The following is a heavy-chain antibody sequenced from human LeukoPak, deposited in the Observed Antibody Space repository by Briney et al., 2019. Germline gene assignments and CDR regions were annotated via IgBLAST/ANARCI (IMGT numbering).Heavy chain of an antibody. V-gene: IGHV3-30-3*01. CDR2: ISYDGSNK. Sequence: PGRSLRLSCAASGFTFSSYAMHWVRQAPGKGLEWVAVISYDGSNKYYADSVKGRFTISRDDSKSIAYLQMNSLRPEDTAVYYCTRSSTYLDYWGQGTLVTVSS. D-gene: IGHD6-13*01. J-gene: IGHJ4*02. CDR1: GFTFSSYA. CDR3: TRSSTYLDY.